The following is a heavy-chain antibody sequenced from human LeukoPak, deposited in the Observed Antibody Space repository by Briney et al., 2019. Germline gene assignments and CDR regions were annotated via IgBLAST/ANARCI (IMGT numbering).Heavy chain of an antibody. CDR1: GFTFSDYY. J-gene: IGHJ4*02. V-gene: IGHV3-11*01. D-gene: IGHD3-22*01. CDR2: ISSSGSTI. CDR3: ASAPYYYDSSGYLY. Sequence: PGGSLRLSCAASGFTFSDYYMSWLRQAPGKGLEWVSYISSSGSTIYYADSVKGRFTISRDNAKNSLYLQMNSLRAEDTAVYYCASAPYYYDSSGYLYWGQGTLVTVSS.